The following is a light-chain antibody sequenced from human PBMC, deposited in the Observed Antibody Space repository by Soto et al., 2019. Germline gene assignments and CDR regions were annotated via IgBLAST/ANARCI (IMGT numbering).Light chain of an antibody. V-gene: IGLV2-11*02. J-gene: IGLJ3*02. CDR2: DVS. CDR3: CSYAGNSLGV. Sequence: QSALTQPRSVSGSPGQSVTISCTGTNSDVGGYNYVSWYQQHPDKAPKLVIYDVSKRPSGVPDRFSGSKSGNTASPTISGLQAEDEADYSCCSYAGNSLGVFGGGTKLTVL. CDR1: NSDVGGYNY.